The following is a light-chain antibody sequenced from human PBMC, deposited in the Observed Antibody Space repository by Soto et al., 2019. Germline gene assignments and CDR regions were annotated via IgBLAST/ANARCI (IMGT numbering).Light chain of an antibody. J-gene: IGKJ1*01. CDR3: QQYNRWPRT. Sequence: EAVMTQPPATLSVSPGERATLSCRASQSVSTNLAWYQQKPGQAPRLLIYDASTRATGIPVRFSGSGSGTEFTLSISSVPSEDFAIFYCQQYNRWPRTFGQGTKVDTK. V-gene: IGKV3-15*01. CDR1: QSVSTN. CDR2: DAS.